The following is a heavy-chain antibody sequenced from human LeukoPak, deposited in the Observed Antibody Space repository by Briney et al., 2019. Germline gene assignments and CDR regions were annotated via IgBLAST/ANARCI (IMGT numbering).Heavy chain of an antibody. V-gene: IGHV4-39*01. D-gene: IGHD3-10*01. Sequence: SETLSLTCTVSGGSISSSSYYWGWIRQPPGKGLEWIGRIYYSGSTYYNPSLKSRVTISVDTSKNQFSLKLSSVTAADTAVYYCARHLLWFGELRYYFDYWGQGTLVTVSS. CDR2: IYYSGST. CDR1: GGSISSSSYY. CDR3: ARHLLWFGELRYYFDY. J-gene: IGHJ4*02.